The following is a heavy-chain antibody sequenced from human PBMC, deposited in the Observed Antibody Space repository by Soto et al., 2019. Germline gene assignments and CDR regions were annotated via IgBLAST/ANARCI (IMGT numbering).Heavy chain of an antibody. Sequence: QVQLLQSGAEVKKPGASVRVSCKASGYTITCCAMHWVRQAPGQRPEWMGWVNAGDGDTKYSEKFQGRITIIRDTSASTAYMELYSLKCEDTAIYCCARDGDGEGEVGAAMVYWGQGTLVTVSS. V-gene: IGHV1-3*01. CDR3: ARDGDGEGEVGAAMVY. CDR1: GYTITCCA. J-gene: IGHJ4*02. CDR2: VNAGDGDT. D-gene: IGHD2-21*01.